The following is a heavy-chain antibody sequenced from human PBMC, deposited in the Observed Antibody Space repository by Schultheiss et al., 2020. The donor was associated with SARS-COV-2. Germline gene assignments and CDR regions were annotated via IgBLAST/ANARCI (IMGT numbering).Heavy chain of an antibody. CDR3: ARELGGSGMCY. CDR2: INPNFGTA. Sequence: SVKVSCKASGYTFSSYYMHWVRQAPGQGLEWMGWINPNFGTANYAQKFQGRVTITADESTSTAYMELSSLRSDDTAVYYCARELGGSGMCYWGQGTLVTVSS. D-gene: IGHD3-10*01. CDR1: GYTFSSYY. J-gene: IGHJ4*02. V-gene: IGHV1-69*13.